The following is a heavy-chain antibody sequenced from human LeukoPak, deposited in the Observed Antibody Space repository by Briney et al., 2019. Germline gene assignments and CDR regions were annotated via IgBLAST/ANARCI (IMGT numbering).Heavy chain of an antibody. Sequence: GGSLRLSCAASGFTFSGYWMSWVRQAPGKGPEWVANIKQDGSEKNYVDSVKGRFTISRDNAKNSLYLQMNSLRAEDTAVYYCAATSYFDYWGQGTLVTVSS. CDR2: IKQDGSEK. V-gene: IGHV3-7*01. J-gene: IGHJ4*02. CDR3: AATSYFDY. CDR1: GFTFSGYW.